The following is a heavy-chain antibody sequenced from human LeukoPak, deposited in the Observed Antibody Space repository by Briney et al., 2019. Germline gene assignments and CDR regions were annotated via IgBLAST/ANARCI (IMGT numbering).Heavy chain of an antibody. D-gene: IGHD3-16*01. V-gene: IGHV4-39*01. CDR3: ARHMWMITFGGVDFDF. Sequence: SETLSLTCTVSGGSISSSGYYWGWIRQPPGTGLEWIGNLYYSGSTYYNPSLRSRGTISADTSKNQFSLKLTSVAAADTAVYYCARHMWMITFGGVDFDFWGQGILVTVSS. CDR2: LYYSGST. J-gene: IGHJ4*02. CDR1: GGSISSSGYY.